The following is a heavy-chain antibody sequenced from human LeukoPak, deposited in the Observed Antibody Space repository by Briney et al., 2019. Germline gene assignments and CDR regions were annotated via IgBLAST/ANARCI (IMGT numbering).Heavy chain of an antibody. CDR2: INPSGGST. J-gene: IGHJ3*02. CDR1: GYTFTSYY. V-gene: IGHV1-46*01. CDR3: ARDQKSREVVVAAGRLNDAFDI. D-gene: IGHD2-15*01. Sequence: GASVKVSCKASGYTFTSYYMHWVRQAPGQGLEWMGIINPSGGSTSYAQKFQGRVTMTRDTSTSTVYMELSSLRSEDTAVYYCARDQKSREVVVAAGRLNDAFDIWGQGTVVTVSS.